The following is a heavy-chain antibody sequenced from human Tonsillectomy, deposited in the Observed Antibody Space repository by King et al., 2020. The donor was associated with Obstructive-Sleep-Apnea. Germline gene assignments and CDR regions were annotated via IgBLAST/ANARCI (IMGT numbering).Heavy chain of an antibody. CDR1: GFTFSSYS. D-gene: IGHD2-15*01. V-gene: IGHV3-48*04. J-gene: IGHJ4*02. CDR2: ISSSSSTI. CDR3: AREGSGGSCYY. Sequence: QLVQSGGGLVLPGGSLRLSCAASGFTFSSYSMNWVRQAPGKGLEWVSYISSSSSTIYYADSVKGRFTISRDNAKNSLYLQVNSLRAEDTAVYYCAREGSGGSCYYWGQGTLVTVSS.